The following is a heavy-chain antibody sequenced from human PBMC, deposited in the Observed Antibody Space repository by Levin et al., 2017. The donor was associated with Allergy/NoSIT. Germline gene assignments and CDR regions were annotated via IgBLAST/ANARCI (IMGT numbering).Heavy chain of an antibody. CDR3: ARGHGGYRFDP. D-gene: IGHD5-12*01. CDR1: GGSVSSGNYH. V-gene: IGHV4-31*03. Sequence: SCTVSGGSVSSGNYHWSWIRQHPGKGLEYIGYIYNSGTTYSNPSLKSRGTISVDTSKNQLSLKLNSVTAADTAVYYCARGHGGYRFDPWGQGTLVTVSS. J-gene: IGHJ5*02. CDR2: IYNSGTT.